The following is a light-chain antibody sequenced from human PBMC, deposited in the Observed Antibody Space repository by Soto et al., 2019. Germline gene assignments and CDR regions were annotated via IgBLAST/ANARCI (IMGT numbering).Light chain of an antibody. CDR2: LEGSGSY. Sequence: QSVLTQSSSASASLGPSVKLTCTLSSGHSTYIIAWHQQQPGKAPRYLMKLEGSGSYNKGSGIPDRFSGSSSGADRYLTISNLQFEDEADYYCETWDTNVVVFGGGTKLTVL. V-gene: IGLV4-60*02. CDR1: SGHSTYI. CDR3: ETWDTNVVV. J-gene: IGLJ2*01.